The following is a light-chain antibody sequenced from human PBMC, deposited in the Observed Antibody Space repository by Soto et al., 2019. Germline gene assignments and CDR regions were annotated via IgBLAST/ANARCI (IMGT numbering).Light chain of an antibody. J-gene: IGLJ1*01. V-gene: IGLV2-14*01. CDR2: DVT. CDR3: SSYTISSTYV. Sequence: QSVLTQPASVSGSPGQSIAISCTGTSSDVGAYNYVSWYQQYPGKAPKLVIYDVTNRPSGVSNRFSGSKSGSTASLTISGLQAEDEADYYCSSYTISSTYVFGTGTKVTGL. CDR1: SSDVGAYNY.